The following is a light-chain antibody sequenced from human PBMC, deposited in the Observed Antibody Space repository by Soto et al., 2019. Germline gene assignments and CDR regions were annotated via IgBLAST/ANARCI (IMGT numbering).Light chain of an antibody. V-gene: IGKV1-17*01. CDR1: QGIGIY. J-gene: IGKJ2*03. CDR2: AAS. CDR3: RQHNTYPYS. Sequence: DIQMTQSPSSLSASVGDRVTITCRARQGIGIYLGWFQQKPGKAPKRLIYAASTLEGGVPSRFSGSGSGTEFTLTISSLQPEDFATYYCRQHNTYPYSFGQGNKLEIK.